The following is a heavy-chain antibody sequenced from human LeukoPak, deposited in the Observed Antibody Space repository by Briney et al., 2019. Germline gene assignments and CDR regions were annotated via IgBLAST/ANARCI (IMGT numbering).Heavy chain of an antibody. Sequence: PGGSLRLSCEVSGLSVRGSYMSWIRQAPGKGLEWVSVIYSGDRRYYADSVKGRFTISRDTSKNTLYLQMNNLRADDTARHYCTRDLTGTTWSENDYWGQGTLVTVSS. CDR1: GLSVRGSY. J-gene: IGHJ4*02. CDR3: TRDLTGTTWSENDY. D-gene: IGHD6-13*01. V-gene: IGHV3-53*01. CDR2: IYSGDRR.